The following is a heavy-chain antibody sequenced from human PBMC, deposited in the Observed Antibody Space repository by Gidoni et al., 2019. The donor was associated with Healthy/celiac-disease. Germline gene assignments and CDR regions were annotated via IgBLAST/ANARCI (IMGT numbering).Heavy chain of an antibody. CDR1: GFTFSSYW. J-gene: IGHJ6*02. Sequence: EVQLVESGGGLVQPGGSLRLSCAASGFTFSSYWLSWVRQAPGKGLEGVANIKQDGSEKYYGDSVKGRFTISRDNAKNSLYLQMNSLRAEDTAVYYCARDGHRSRFYYYYYGMDVWGQGTTVTVSS. CDR2: IKQDGSEK. CDR3: ARDGHRSRFYYYYYGMDV. V-gene: IGHV3-7*01.